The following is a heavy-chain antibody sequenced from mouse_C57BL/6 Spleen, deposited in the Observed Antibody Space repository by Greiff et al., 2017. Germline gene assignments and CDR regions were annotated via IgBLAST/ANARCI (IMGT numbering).Heavy chain of an antibody. V-gene: IGHV1-82*01. Sequence: VQLQQSGPELVKPGASVKISCKASGYAFSSSWMNWVKQRPGKGLEWIGRIYPGDGDTNYNGKFKGKATLTADKSSSTAYMQLSSLTSEDSAIYFCAREGTGTGYYYAMDYWGQGTSVTVSS. J-gene: IGHJ4*01. D-gene: IGHD4-1*01. CDR2: IYPGDGDT. CDR3: AREGTGTGYYYAMDY. CDR1: GYAFSSSW.